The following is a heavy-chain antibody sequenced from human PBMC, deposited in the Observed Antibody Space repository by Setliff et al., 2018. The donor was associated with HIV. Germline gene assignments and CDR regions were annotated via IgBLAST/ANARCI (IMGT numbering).Heavy chain of an antibody. D-gene: IGHD1-26*01. CDR3: VRDSAASVWVGASVYYFDF. CDR1: GYNFRDYG. J-gene: IGHJ4*02. CDR2: IRSNAYGGTT. V-gene: IGHV3-49*04. Sequence: GGSLRLSCTASGYNFRDYGLNWVRQAPGRGLEWVGFIRSNAYGGTTDFAASVKGRFTIPRDDSRGIAYLQMNSLKTEDTGVYYCVRDSAASVWVGASVYYFDFWGQGIQVTVSS.